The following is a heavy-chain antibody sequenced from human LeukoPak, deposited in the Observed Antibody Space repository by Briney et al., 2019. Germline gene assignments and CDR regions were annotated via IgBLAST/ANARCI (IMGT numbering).Heavy chain of an antibody. CDR2: ISHSGSI. Sequence: PSETLSLTCTVSGGSISVYYWSWIRQPPGQGLEWIGYISHSGSINYNPSLQSRVTISVDTSNNQFSLNVRSVTAADTAVYYCARSRDAYLLDYWGQGTLVTVSS. CDR3: ARSRDAYLLDY. V-gene: IGHV4-59*01. CDR1: GGSISVYY. J-gene: IGHJ4*02. D-gene: IGHD5-24*01.